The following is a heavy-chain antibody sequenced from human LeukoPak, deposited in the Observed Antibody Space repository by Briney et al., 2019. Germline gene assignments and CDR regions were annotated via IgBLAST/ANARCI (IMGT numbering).Heavy chain of an antibody. CDR1: GYTFTSYA. V-gene: IGHV1-3*01. D-gene: IGHD3-22*01. CDR2: INAGNGNT. CDR3: ATLPHYYDSSGDDY. J-gene: IGHJ4*02. Sequence: ASVKVSCKASGYTFTSYAMHWVRQAPGQRLEWMGWINAGNGNTKYSQKFQGRVTITRDTSAGTAYMEMSSLRSEDTAVYYCATLPHYYDSSGDDYWGQGTLVTVSS.